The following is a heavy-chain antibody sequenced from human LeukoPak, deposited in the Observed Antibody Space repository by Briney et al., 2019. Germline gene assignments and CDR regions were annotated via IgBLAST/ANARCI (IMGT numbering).Heavy chain of an antibody. V-gene: IGHV3-7*01. J-gene: IGHJ5*02. Sequence: PGGSLRLSCAASGFTFSSYAMSWVRQAPGKGLEWVANIKQDGSGKYYVDSVKGRFTISRGNAKNSLYLQMNSLRAEDTAVYYCARDDCSSISCYHNWFDPWGQGTLVTVSS. CDR2: IKQDGSGK. CDR1: GFTFSSYA. D-gene: IGHD2-2*01. CDR3: ARDDCSSISCYHNWFDP.